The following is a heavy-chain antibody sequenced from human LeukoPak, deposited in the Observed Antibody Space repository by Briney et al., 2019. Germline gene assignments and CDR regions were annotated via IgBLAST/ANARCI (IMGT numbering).Heavy chain of an antibody. CDR1: GGSISSGDYY. Sequence: SETLSLTCTVSGGSISSGDYYWSWIRQPPGKGLEWIGYIYYSGSTYYNPSLKSRVTISVDTSKNQFSLKLSSVTAADTAVYYCARQTYCGGDCYSIFDYWGQGTLVTVSS. CDR2: IYYSGST. CDR3: ARQTYCGGDCYSIFDY. D-gene: IGHD2-21*02. V-gene: IGHV4-30-4*01. J-gene: IGHJ4*02.